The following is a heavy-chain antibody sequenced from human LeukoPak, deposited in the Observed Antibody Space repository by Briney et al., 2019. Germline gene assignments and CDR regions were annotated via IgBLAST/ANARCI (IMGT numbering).Heavy chain of an antibody. Sequence: GGSLRLSCAASGFTFSSYSMNWVRQAPGKGLEWVSSISSSSSYIYYADSVKGRFTISRDNAKNSLYLQMNSLRAEDTAVYYCARDGYACSGGSCYGDDAFDIWGQGTMVTVSS. J-gene: IGHJ3*02. CDR1: GFTFSSYS. CDR2: ISSSSSYI. D-gene: IGHD2-15*01. V-gene: IGHV3-21*01. CDR3: ARDGYACSGGSCYGDDAFDI.